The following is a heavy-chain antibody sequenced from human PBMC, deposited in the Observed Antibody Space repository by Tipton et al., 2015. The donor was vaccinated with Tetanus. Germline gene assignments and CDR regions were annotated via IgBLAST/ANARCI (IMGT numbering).Heavy chain of an antibody. Sequence: QLVQSGAEVKKTGQSLTISCKGFGFQFTSYWIAWVRQMPGQGLEWMGIIHPGDSDTRYSPSFQGQVTISADRSPTTAYLQWNSLKASDTALYFCARAITGLTPPYHFDLWGQGTQVTVSS. J-gene: IGHJ4*02. CDR3: ARAITGLTPPYHFDL. D-gene: IGHD1-20*01. CDR2: IHPGDSDT. CDR1: GFQFTSYW. V-gene: IGHV5-51*01.